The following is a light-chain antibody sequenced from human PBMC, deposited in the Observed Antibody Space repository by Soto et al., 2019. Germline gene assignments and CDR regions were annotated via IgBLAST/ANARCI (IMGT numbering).Light chain of an antibody. V-gene: IGKV3-20*01. J-gene: IGKJ1*01. CDR1: QSVSNNY. CDR3: QQYDSSPRT. CDR2: GAS. Sequence: DIVFTQSPCSPTLPPAERAPLSRGASQSVSNNYFAWYQQQPGQAPRLLIYGASTRATGIPDRFSGSGSGKVFTLTISRLEPEDFAFYYCQQYDSSPRTFGQGTKVDI.